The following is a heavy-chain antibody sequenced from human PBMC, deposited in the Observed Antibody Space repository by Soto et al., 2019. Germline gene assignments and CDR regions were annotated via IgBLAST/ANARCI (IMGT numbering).Heavy chain of an antibody. Sequence: QITLKESGPTLVKPTQTLTLTCTFSGFSLTTTRVGVAWIRQPPGKALEWLALTYWNDDTRYSRSLRSRLTFTKDISKNQVVLTMTNMAPVDTATYYCAHLSYYSGGPYSDYWGQGILVTVPS. J-gene: IGHJ4*02. CDR1: GFSLTTTRVG. V-gene: IGHV2-5*01. D-gene: IGHD3-10*01. CDR3: AHLSYYSGGPYSDY. CDR2: TYWNDDT.